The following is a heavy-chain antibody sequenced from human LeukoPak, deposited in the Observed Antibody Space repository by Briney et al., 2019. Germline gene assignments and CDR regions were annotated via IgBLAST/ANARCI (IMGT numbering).Heavy chain of an antibody. Sequence: SETLSHTCALPGGTLCSYSWSSVPQPPGKGLEWIGYIYYTGSTNYNPSLKSRVTISINASKNQLSLELSYVTAAGWAVYSCARSSVLIAATGRAFDCRGQGTLVTVSS. CDR1: GGTLCSYS. D-gene: IGHD6-13*01. CDR3: ARSSVLIAATGRAFDC. V-gene: IGHV4-59*01. CDR2: IYYTGST. J-gene: IGHJ4*02.